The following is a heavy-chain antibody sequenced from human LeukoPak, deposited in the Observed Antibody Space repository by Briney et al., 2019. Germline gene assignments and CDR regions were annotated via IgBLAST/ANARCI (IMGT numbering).Heavy chain of an antibody. CDR1: GGSFSDYY. CDR2: INHSGST. CDR3: AREPLLLEGY. V-gene: IGHV4-34*01. Sequence: SETLSLTCAVYGGSFSDYYWSWIRQPPGKGLEWIGEINHSGSTNYSPSLKSRVTISVDTSKNQFSLKLSSVTAADTAVYYCAREPLLLEGYWGQGTLVTVSS. J-gene: IGHJ4*02. D-gene: IGHD3-10*01.